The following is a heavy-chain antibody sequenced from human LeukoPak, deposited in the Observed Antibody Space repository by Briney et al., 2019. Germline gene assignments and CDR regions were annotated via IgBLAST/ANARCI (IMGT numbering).Heavy chain of an antibody. CDR3: ARGDYDLDY. D-gene: IGHD3-22*01. CDR2: IYYSGST. CDR1: GGSINSYY. Sequence: PSETLSLTCTVSGGSINSYYWSWIRQPPGKGLEWIGYIYYSGSTSYNPSLKSRVTISVDSSDNQFSLKLSSVTAADTAVYYCARGDYDLDYWGQGTLVTVSS. J-gene: IGHJ4*02. V-gene: IGHV4-59*01.